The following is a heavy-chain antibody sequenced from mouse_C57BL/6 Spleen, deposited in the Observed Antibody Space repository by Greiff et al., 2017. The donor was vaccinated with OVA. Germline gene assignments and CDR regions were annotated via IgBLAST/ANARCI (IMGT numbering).Heavy chain of an antibody. CDR1: GYAFSSYW. V-gene: IGHV1-80*01. CDR2: IYPGDGDT. D-gene: IGHD1-1*01. Sequence: VQLVESGAELVKPGASVKISCKASGYAFSSYWMNWVKQRPGKGLEWIGQIYPGDGDTNYNGKFKGKATLTADKSSSTAYMQLSSLTSEDSAVYFCARWGTTVVATPYAMDYWGQGTSVTVSS. J-gene: IGHJ4*01. CDR3: ARWGTTVVATPYAMDY.